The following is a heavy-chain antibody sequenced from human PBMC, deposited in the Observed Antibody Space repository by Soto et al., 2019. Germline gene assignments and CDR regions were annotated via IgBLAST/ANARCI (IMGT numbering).Heavy chain of an antibody. CDR1: GFTFSSYG. Sequence: ESGGGVVQPGRSLRLSCAASGFTFSSYGMHWVRQAPGKGLEWVAVISYDGSNKYYADSVKGRFTISRDNSKNTLYLQMNSLRAEDTAVYYCAKDPRTRYGSGSATYYYYGMDVWGQGTTVTVSS. CDR2: ISYDGSNK. D-gene: IGHD3-10*01. J-gene: IGHJ6*02. CDR3: AKDPRTRYGSGSATYYYYGMDV. V-gene: IGHV3-30*18.